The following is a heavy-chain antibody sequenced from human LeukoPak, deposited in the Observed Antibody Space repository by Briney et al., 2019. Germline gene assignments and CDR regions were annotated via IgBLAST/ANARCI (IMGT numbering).Heavy chain of an antibody. CDR3: TTYKVTTAFDL. J-gene: IGHJ2*01. CDR2: VKSETDGGTR. Sequence: PGGSLRLSCAASGFTLSDAWVTWVRQAPGKGLEWVGRVKSETDGGTRDYTAPVKGRFTISRDDSENTLYLQMNSLKSEDTAVYYCTTYKVTTAFDLWGRGTLVTVSS. D-gene: IGHD4-17*01. CDR1: GFTLSDAW. V-gene: IGHV3-15*01.